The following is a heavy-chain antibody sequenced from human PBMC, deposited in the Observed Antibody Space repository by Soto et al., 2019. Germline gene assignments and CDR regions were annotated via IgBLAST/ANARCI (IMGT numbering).Heavy chain of an antibody. CDR1: GGSFSGYY. V-gene: IGHV4-34*01. CDR3: ARGGYCISTSCPRFDY. CDR2: INHSGST. D-gene: IGHD2-2*01. Sequence: PSETLSLTCAVYGGSFSGYYWSWIRQPPGKGLEWIGEINHSGSTNYNPSLKSRVTISVDTSKNQFSLKLSSVTAADTAVYYCARGGYCISTSCPRFDYWGQGTLVTVSS. J-gene: IGHJ4*02.